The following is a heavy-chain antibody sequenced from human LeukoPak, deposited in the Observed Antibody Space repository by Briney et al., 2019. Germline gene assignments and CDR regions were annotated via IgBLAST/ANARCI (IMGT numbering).Heavy chain of an antibody. CDR3: ASWGIAAAGTRDYFDY. J-gene: IGHJ4*02. CDR2: INPNSGGT. V-gene: IGHV1-2*02. Sequence: ASVKVSCKASGYTFAGYYMHWVRQAPGQGLEWMGWINPNSGGTNYAQKFQGRVTMTRDTSISTAYMELSRLRSDDTAVCYCASWGIAAAGTRDYFDYWGQGTLVTVSS. D-gene: IGHD6-13*01. CDR1: GYTFAGYY.